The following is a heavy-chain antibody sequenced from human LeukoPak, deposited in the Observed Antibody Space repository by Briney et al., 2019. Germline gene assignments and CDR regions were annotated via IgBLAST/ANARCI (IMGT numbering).Heavy chain of an antibody. J-gene: IGHJ4*02. CDR3: ARDRRNYYDSSGYYDY. Sequence: GGSLRLSCAASGFTFSSYWMSWVRQAPGKGLEWVANIKQDGSEKYYVDSVKGRFAISRDNAKNSLYLQMNSLRAEDTAVYYCARDRRNYYDSSGYYDYWGQGTLVTVSS. CDR1: GFTFSSYW. V-gene: IGHV3-7*01. D-gene: IGHD3-22*01. CDR2: IKQDGSEK.